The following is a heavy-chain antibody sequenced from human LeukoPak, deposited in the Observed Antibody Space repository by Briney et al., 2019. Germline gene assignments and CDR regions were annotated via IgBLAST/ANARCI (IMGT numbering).Heavy chain of an antibody. Sequence: SVKVSCKASGGTFSSYAISGVRQAPGQGLEWMGGIIPIFGTANYAQKFQGRVTITADESTSTAYMELSSLRSEDTAVYYCARHTYYYDSSGYHTSVGYAFDIWGQGTMVTVSS. CDR3: ARHTYYYDSSGYHTSVGYAFDI. CDR2: IIPIFGTA. CDR1: GGTFSSYA. V-gene: IGHV1-69*13. D-gene: IGHD3-22*01. J-gene: IGHJ3*02.